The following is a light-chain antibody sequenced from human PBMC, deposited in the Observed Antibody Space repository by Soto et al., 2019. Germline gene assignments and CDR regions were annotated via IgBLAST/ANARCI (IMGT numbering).Light chain of an antibody. J-gene: IGKJ5*01. V-gene: IGKV1-9*01. CDR3: QQLNSYPIT. CDR1: QGISSY. Sequence: IQLTQSPSSLSASVGDRVTITCRASQGISSYLAWYQQKLGKAPKLLIYAASTLQSGGPSRFSDSGSGTDFALTISSLQPEDFATYYCQQLNSYPITFGQGTRLEIK. CDR2: AAS.